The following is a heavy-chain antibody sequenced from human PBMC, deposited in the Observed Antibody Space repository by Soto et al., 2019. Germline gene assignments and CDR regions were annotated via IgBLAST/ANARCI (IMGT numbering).Heavy chain of an antibody. V-gene: IGHV3-23*01. CDR1: GFTFSSYA. CDR2: ISGSGGST. Sequence: GGSLRLSCAASGFTFSSYAMSWVRQAPGKGLEWVSAISGSGGSTYYADSVKGRFTISRDISKNTVYLQMDSLEVEDTAVYYCARDVDTTSHLNWFDPWGQGVMVTVSS. D-gene: IGHD5-18*01. CDR3: ARDVDTTSHLNWFDP. J-gene: IGHJ5*02.